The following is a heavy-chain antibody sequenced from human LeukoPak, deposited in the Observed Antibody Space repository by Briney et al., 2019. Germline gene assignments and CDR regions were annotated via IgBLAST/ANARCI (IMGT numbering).Heavy chain of an antibody. CDR1: GYTFTGYY. CDR2: INPNSGGT. Sequence: ASVKVSCKASGYTFTGYYVHWVRQAPGQGLEWMGWINPNSGGTNYAQKFQGRVTMTRDTSISTAYMELSRLRSDDTAVYYCARDYCSGGSCYGWFDPWGQGTLVTVSS. V-gene: IGHV1-2*02. J-gene: IGHJ5*02. D-gene: IGHD2-15*01. CDR3: ARDYCSGGSCYGWFDP.